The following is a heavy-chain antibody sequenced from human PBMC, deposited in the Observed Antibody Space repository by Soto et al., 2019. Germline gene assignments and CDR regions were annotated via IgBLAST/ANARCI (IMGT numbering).Heavy chain of an antibody. D-gene: IGHD2-15*01. V-gene: IGHV3-23*01. CDR3: AKQIGYCSDGTCYFDF. Sequence: PGVSLRLSCAASGFTFSSQAMSWVRQAPGKGPEWVSAVSGSGASTYYADSVKGRFTISRDNAKNTLYVQMNSLRAEDTAVYFCAKQIGYCSDGTCYFDFWGQGTLGTVSS. J-gene: IGHJ4*02. CDR1: GFTFSSQA. CDR2: VSGSGAST.